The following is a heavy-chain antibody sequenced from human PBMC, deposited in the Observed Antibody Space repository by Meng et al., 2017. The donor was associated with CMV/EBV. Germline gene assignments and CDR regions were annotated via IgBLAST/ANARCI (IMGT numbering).Heavy chain of an antibody. CDR3: ARDGPYGDPLHY. D-gene: IGHD4-17*01. CDR2: IYSGGST. V-gene: IGHV3-NL1*01. Sequence: GGSLRLSCAASGFTFSSYGMHWVRQAPGKGLEWVSVIYSGGSTYYADSVKGRFTISRDNSKNTLYLQMNSLRAEDTAVYYCARDGPYGDPLHYWGQGTLVTVSS. CDR1: GFTFSSYG. J-gene: IGHJ4*02.